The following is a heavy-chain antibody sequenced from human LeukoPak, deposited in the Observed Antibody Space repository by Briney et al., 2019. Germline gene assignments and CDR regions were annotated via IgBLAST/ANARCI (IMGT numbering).Heavy chain of an antibody. Sequence: GGSLRLSCAASGFTFSDYSMNWVRQAPGKGLEWVSYIGANSAIYYADSVKGRFTISRDNAKSSLSLQMNSLRDDDTAVYYCAREGYYGAFDIWGQGTMVTVSS. V-gene: IGHV3-48*02. D-gene: IGHD3-10*01. J-gene: IGHJ3*02. CDR3: AREGYYGAFDI. CDR1: GFTFSDYS. CDR2: IGANSAI.